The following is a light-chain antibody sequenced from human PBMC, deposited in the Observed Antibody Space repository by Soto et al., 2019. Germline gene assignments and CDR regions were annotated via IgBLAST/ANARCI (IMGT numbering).Light chain of an antibody. V-gene: IGLV3-21*02. Sequence: SYELTQPPSVSVAPGQTARITWGGNNIGSKAVHWYQQKPGQAPALVVYDDSDRPSGIPERFSGSKSENTATLTISRVEAGDEADFYCHVWDSSSDHYVFGTGTKVTVL. CDR2: DDS. J-gene: IGLJ1*01. CDR3: HVWDSSSDHYV. CDR1: NIGSKA.